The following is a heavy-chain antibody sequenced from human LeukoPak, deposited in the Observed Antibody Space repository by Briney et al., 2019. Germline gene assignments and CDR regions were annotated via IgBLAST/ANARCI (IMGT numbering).Heavy chain of an antibody. Sequence: PGGSLRLSCAGSGFPFSTYWMHWFRQPPGKGLVWVSRISPDGSSRSYADSVKGRFIMSRDNAKNTLSLQMNSLTAEDTAVYYCARYGGRVPDNWGKGILVTVSS. CDR3: ARYGGRVPDN. CDR2: ISPDGSSR. V-gene: IGHV3-74*01. D-gene: IGHD3-10*01. CDR1: GFPFSTYW. J-gene: IGHJ4*02.